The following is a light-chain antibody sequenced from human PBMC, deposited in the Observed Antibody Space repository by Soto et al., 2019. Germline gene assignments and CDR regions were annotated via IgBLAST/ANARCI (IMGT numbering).Light chain of an antibody. CDR1: QRVSSGY. CDR3: QQYGSSPLT. Sequence: EIVLTQSPCTMSLSPGERATLSRRASQRVSSGYLAWYQQKPGQAPRLLIYGASSRATGIRDRFSGSGSGTDFTLTISRLEPEDFAVYYCQQYGSSPLTFGGGTKVDIK. V-gene: IGKV3-20*01. J-gene: IGKJ4*01. CDR2: GAS.